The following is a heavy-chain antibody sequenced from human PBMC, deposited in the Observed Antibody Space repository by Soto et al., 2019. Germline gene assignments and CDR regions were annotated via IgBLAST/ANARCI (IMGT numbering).Heavy chain of an antibody. J-gene: IGHJ6*03. CDR3: ARGLWDDVTGQYYMAF. Sequence: SQTLSLTCDISGDSVSSNSAAWNWIRQTPSRGLEWLGRTYYRSKWYINYAVSVKSRITVNPDTSKNQFSLQLNSVTPEDTAVYYCARGLWDDVTGQYYMAFWGKGTSDTGSS. CDR1: GDSVSSNSAA. CDR2: TYYRSKWYI. D-gene: IGHD1-1*01. V-gene: IGHV6-1*01.